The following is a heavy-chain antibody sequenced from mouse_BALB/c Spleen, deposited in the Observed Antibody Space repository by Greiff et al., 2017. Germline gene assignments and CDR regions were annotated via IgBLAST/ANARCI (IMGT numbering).Heavy chain of an antibody. CDR2: IYPGSGST. V-gene: IGHV1S22*01. D-gene: IGHD2-10*01. Sequence: LQQPGSELVRPGASVKLSCKASGYTFTSYWMHWVKQRPGQGLEWIGNIYPGSGSTNYDEKFKSKATLTVDTSSSTAYMQLSSLTSEDSAVYYCTRSKAYYGNFYAMDYWGQGTSVTVSS. CDR3: TRSKAYYGNFYAMDY. CDR1: GYTFTSYW. J-gene: IGHJ4*01.